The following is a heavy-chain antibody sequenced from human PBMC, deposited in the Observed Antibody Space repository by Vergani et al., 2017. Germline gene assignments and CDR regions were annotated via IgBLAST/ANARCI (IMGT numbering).Heavy chain of an antibody. V-gene: IGHV1-69*01. J-gene: IGHJ6*02. CDR3: ARTGEWMRSNNGPPDYVFALDV. CDR1: GGTFSSYA. Sequence: QVQLVQSGAEVKKPGSSVKVSCKAPGGTFSSYAISWVRQAPGQGLEWMGGVIPFFGTANYVQKFQDRVTITADESTSTAYLELSSLRSEDTAVYYCARTGEWMRSNNGPPDYVFALDVWGQGTTVIVSS. CDR2: VIPFFGTA. D-gene: IGHD3-10*01.